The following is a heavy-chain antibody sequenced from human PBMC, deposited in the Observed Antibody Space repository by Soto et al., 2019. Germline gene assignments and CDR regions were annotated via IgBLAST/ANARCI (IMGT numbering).Heavy chain of an antibody. J-gene: IGHJ6*02. Sequence: EVQLVETGGGLIQPGGSLRLSCAASGFTVSSNYMSWVRQAPGKGLEWVSVIYSGGSTYYADSVKGRFTISRDNSKHTLYLQMNSLRAEDTAVYYCASGYYDFWSGYYGSYYYGMDVWGQGTTVTVSS. D-gene: IGHD3-3*01. CDR2: IYSGGST. CDR3: ASGYYDFWSGYYGSYYYGMDV. V-gene: IGHV3-53*02. CDR1: GFTVSSNY.